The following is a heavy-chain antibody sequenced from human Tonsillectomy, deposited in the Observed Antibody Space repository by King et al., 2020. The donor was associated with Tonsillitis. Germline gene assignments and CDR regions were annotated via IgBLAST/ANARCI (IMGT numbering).Heavy chain of an antibody. Sequence: VQLVESGGGVVQPGRSLRLSCAASGFTFSSYGMHWVRQAPGKGLEWVAVISYDGSNKYYADSVKGRFTISRDNSKNTLSLQMNSLRAEDTAVYYCARDTYYVWGNYRYPLDYWGQGTLVTVSS. CDR1: GFTFSSYG. D-gene: IGHD3-16*02. V-gene: IGHV3-33*05. CDR2: ISYDGSNK. J-gene: IGHJ4*02. CDR3: ARDTYYVWGNYRYPLDY.